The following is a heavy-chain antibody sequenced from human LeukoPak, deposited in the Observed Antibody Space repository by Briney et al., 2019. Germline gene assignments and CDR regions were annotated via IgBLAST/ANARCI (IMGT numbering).Heavy chain of an antibody. CDR2: ISGSGGST. CDR1: GFTFSSYA. D-gene: IGHD3-10*01. V-gene: IGHV3-23*01. J-gene: IGHJ4*02. CDR3: AREYGSGNYYWSHRSGLQKYFDY. Sequence: GGSLRLSCAASGFTFSSYAMSWVRQAPGKGLEWVSAISGSGGSTYYADSVKGRFTISRDNSKNTLYLQMNSLRAEDTAVYYCAREYGSGNYYWSHRSGLQKYFDYWGQGTLVSVSS.